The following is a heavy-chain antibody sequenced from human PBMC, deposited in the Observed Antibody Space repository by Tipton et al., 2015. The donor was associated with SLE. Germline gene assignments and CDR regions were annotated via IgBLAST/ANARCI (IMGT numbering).Heavy chain of an antibody. D-gene: IGHD3-10*02. CDR2: INPNSGGT. CDR1: GYTFTDYY. Sequence: QLVQSGAEVKKPGASVKVSCKASGYTFTDYYMHWVRQAPGQGLEWMGRINPNSGGTKYAQKFQGRVTMTRDTSISTAYMELSRLGSDDSDVYYCARECSGTGCLDYWGQGTLVTVSS. J-gene: IGHJ4*02. CDR3: ARECSGTGCLDY. V-gene: IGHV1-2*05.